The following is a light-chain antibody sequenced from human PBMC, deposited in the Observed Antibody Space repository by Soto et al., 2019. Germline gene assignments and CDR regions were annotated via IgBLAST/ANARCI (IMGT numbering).Light chain of an antibody. V-gene: IGKV3-20*01. CDR3: QQYGSSPWT. CDR2: DIS. Sequence: EIVLTQSPGTLSLSPGERATLSCRASQSVSSSYLAWYQQKPGQAPRLLIYDISNRATGIPDRFSGSGSGTDFTLTISRLEPEDFAVYYCQQYGSSPWTFGQGTKVDIK. J-gene: IGKJ1*01. CDR1: QSVSSSY.